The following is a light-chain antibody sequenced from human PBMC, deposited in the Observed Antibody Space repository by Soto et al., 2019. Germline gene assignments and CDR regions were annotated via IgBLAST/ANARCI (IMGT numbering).Light chain of an antibody. J-gene: IGKJ5*01. CDR3: QQYGGSPAIT. V-gene: IGKV3-20*01. CDR1: QRVSSGY. Sequence: IGLTQSPGTLSLSPWEAATFSCRAIQRVSSGYVAWYQQKPGQAPRLLIYGASSMATGIPYRFRASASGTDFTLTISRLEPEDFAVYFCQQYGGSPAITFGQGTRLEIK. CDR2: GAS.